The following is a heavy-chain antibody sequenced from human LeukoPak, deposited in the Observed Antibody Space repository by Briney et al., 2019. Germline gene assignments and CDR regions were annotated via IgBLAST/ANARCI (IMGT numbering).Heavy chain of an antibody. J-gene: IGHJ4*02. Sequence: GASVKVSCKASGGTLSIYSISWVRQAPGEGLEWMGGTIPIFGTAKYAQKFQGRVTFTTDESTSTAYMELSSLRSDDTAVYYCAREFAWEPLFNWGQGTLVTVSS. D-gene: IGHD1-26*01. CDR3: AREFAWEPLFN. CDR1: GGTLSIYS. V-gene: IGHV1-69*05. CDR2: TIPIFGTA.